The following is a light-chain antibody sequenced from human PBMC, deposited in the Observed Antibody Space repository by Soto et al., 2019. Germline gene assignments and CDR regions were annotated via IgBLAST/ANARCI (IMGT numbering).Light chain of an antibody. Sequence: DIQMTQSPSSLSASVGDRVTITCRASQSISSYLNWYQQKPGKAPKRLIYAASSLQSGVPSRFSGSGSGTDFTLTISSLQPEDFATYYCQQSYSTPPDTFGQGTTLEIK. CDR2: AAS. J-gene: IGKJ2*01. CDR1: QSISSY. V-gene: IGKV1-39*01. CDR3: QQSYSTPPDT.